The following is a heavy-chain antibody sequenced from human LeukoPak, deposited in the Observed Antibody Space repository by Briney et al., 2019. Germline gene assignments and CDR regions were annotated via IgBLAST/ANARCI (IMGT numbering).Heavy chain of an antibody. J-gene: IGHJ4*02. CDR2: IYYSGRT. V-gene: IGHV4-39*01. D-gene: IGHD6-25*01. CDR3: ARLDWRSGGSGSFDY. Sequence: SETLSLTCTVSGGSISSSTYYWGWIRQPPGKGLEWIGSIYYSGRTYYNPSLKSRVTISVDTSKHQFSLKLSSVTAADTAVYSCARLDWRSGGSGSFDYWGQGTLVTVSS. CDR1: GGSISSSTYY.